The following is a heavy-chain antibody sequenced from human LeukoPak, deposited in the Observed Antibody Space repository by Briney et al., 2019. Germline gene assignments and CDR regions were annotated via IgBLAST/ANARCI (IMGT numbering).Heavy chain of an antibody. CDR2: IRYDGSNK. Sequence: GGSLRLSCAASGFTFSSYGMHWVRQAPGKGLEWVAFIRYDGSNKHYADSVKGRFTISRDNSKNTLYLQMNSLRAEDTAVYYCAKVEGGSGSYYKYYYMDVWGKGTTVTISS. CDR1: GFTFSSYG. CDR3: AKVEGGSGSYYKYYYMDV. J-gene: IGHJ6*03. V-gene: IGHV3-30*02. D-gene: IGHD3-10*01.